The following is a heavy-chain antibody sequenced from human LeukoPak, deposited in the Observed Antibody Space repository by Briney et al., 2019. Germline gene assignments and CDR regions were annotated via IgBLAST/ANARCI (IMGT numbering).Heavy chain of an antibody. CDR2: INPSGGST. Sequence: ASEKVSCKASGYTFTSYYMHWVRQAPGQGLVWMGIINPSGGSTSYAQKFQGRVTMTRDTSTSTVYMELSSLRSEDTAVYYCARAVAGTLYSYWGQGTLVTVSP. V-gene: IGHV1-46*01. D-gene: IGHD6-19*01. CDR1: GYTFTSYY. CDR3: ARAVAGTLYSY. J-gene: IGHJ4*02.